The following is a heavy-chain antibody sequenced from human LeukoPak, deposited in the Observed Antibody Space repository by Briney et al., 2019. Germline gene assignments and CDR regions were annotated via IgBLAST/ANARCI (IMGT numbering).Heavy chain of an antibody. CDR1: GYTFTSYD. Sequence: ASVKVSCKASGYTFTSYDISWVRQATGQGLGWMGWMNPNSGNTGYAQKFQGRVTMTRNTSISTAYMELSSLRSEDTAVYYCARGRRYCSSTSCYRGDLGYWGQGTLVTVSS. J-gene: IGHJ4*02. D-gene: IGHD2-2*02. CDR2: MNPNSGNT. V-gene: IGHV1-8*01. CDR3: ARGRRYCSSTSCYRGDLGY.